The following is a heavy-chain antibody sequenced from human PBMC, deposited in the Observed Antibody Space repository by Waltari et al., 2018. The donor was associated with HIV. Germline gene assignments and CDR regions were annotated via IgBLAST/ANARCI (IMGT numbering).Heavy chain of an antibody. Sequence: QLQLQESGPGLVQPSETLALTCTVSGGSISSSTYYWGWIRQPPGEGLEYIGTVYYDGSTYYNPSLKSRLTMSVDTSKNQFSLKLDSVTAADTAVYYCTREPSGSAGDYWGQGTLVTVSS. V-gene: IGHV4-39*07. J-gene: IGHJ4*02. CDR1: GGSISSSTYY. CDR3: TREPSGSAGDY. CDR2: VYYDGST.